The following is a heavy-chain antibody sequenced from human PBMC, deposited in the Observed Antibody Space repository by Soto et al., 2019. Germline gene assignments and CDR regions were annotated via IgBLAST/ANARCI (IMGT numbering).Heavy chain of an antibody. Sequence: GGSLRLSCAASGFTFSSYDMNWVRQAPGKGLEWVSYISSNSYTIYYADSVKGRFTISRDNAKNSLYLQMNSLRAEDTAIYYCAKENGYSRSWFEFDYWGQGTLVTVSS. D-gene: IGHD6-13*01. J-gene: IGHJ4*02. CDR2: ISSNSYTI. V-gene: IGHV3-48*01. CDR3: AKENGYSRSWFEFDY. CDR1: GFTFSSYD.